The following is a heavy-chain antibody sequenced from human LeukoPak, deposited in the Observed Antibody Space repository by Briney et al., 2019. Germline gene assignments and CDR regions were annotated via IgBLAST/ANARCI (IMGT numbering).Heavy chain of an antibody. D-gene: IGHD2-2*01. CDR1: GFTVSSNY. CDR2: IYSGGST. Sequence: GGSLRLSCAASGFTVSSNYMSWVRQASGKGLEWVSVIYSGGSTYYADSVKGRFTISRDNSKSTLYLQMNSLRAEDTAVYYCARDVIYCSSTSCYSYGMDVWGQGTTVTVSS. CDR3: ARDVIYCSSTSCYSYGMDV. V-gene: IGHV3-53*01. J-gene: IGHJ6*02.